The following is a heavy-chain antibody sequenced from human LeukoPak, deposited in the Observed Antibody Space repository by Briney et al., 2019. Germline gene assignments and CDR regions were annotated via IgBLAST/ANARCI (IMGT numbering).Heavy chain of an antibody. D-gene: IGHD6-13*01. J-gene: IGHJ6*03. CDR1: GFAFSSYE. CDR2: ISSSGSTI. Sequence: GGSLRLFCAASGFAFSSYEMNWVRQAPGKGLEWVSYISSSGSTIYYADSVKGRFTISRDNAKNSLYLQMNRLRAEDTAVYYCAREDAAAVGLDYYYYYMDVWGKGTTVTVSS. V-gene: IGHV3-48*03. CDR3: AREDAAAVGLDYYYYYMDV.